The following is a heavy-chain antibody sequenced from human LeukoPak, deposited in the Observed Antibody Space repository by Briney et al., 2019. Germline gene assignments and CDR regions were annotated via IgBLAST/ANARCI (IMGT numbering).Heavy chain of an antibody. D-gene: IGHD4-17*01. CDR2: ISGRGGSI. V-gene: IGHV3-23*01. CDR1: GFTFSSYA. Sequence: GGSLRLSCAASGFTFSSYAMSWVRQAPGKGLESVSGISGRGGSIYYADSVRGRFTISRDNSKNTLFLLMNSLRAEDTAVYYCVKRHGDYLQEYYFDCWGQGTLVTVSS. J-gene: IGHJ4*02. CDR3: VKRHGDYLQEYYFDC.